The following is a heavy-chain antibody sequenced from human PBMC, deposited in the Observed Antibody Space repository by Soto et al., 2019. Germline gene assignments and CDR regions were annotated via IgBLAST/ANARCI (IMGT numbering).Heavy chain of an antibody. CDR2: IYYSGST. Sequence: QLQLQESGPGLVKPSETLSLTCTVSGGSISSSSYYWGWIRQPPGKGLEWIGSIYYSGSTYYNPSLKSRVTISVDTSKNQFSLKLSSVTAADTAVYYCVRDTIVVVPAAIPVGDYWGQGTLVTVSS. D-gene: IGHD2-2*02. CDR3: VRDTIVVVPAAIPVGDY. J-gene: IGHJ4*02. V-gene: IGHV4-39*02. CDR1: GGSISSSSYY.